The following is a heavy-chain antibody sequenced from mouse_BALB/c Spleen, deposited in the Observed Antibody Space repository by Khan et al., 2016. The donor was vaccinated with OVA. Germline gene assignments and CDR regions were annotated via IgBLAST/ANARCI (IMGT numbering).Heavy chain of an antibody. J-gene: IGHJ2*01. CDR1: GFTFSNYW. CDR2: IRLYSDDSVS. D-gene: IGHD3-3*01. CDR3: WIQL. V-gene: IGHV6-6*02. Sequence: EVQLVESGGGLVQPGGSLKLSCVASGFTFSNYWMNWVRQSPEKGLEWVAEIRLYSDDSVSHYAVSVQGRFTISTADSKSSVYQQMNNLTDEDTGIYYCWIQLWGQGTTVTVSS.